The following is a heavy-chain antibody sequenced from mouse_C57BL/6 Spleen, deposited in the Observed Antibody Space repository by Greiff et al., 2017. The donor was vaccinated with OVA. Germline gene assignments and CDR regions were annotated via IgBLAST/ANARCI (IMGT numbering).Heavy chain of an antibody. J-gene: IGHJ2*01. CDR3: SSGSSLDY. D-gene: IGHD1-1*01. Sequence: EVHLVESGGGLVKPGGSLKLSCAASGFTFSDYGMHWVRQAPEKGLEWVAYISSGSSTIYYADTVKGRFTISRDNAKNTLFLQLTSLRAEDTAMYYCSSGSSLDYWGQGTTLTVSS. V-gene: IGHV5-17*01. CDR2: ISSGSSTI. CDR1: GFTFSDYG.